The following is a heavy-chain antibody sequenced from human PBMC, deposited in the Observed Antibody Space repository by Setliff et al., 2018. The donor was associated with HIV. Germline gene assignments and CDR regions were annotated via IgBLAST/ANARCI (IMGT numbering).Heavy chain of an antibody. D-gene: IGHD5-12*01. CDR3: VGGFYAGY. J-gene: IGHJ4*02. Sequence: GGSLRLSCAASGFIFSAYNMHWARQALGKGLEWVTFISSDGNYKIYADSVKGRFTVSRDNSKNTVYLQVNSLRAEDMAVYYCVGGFYAGYWGQGTLVTVSS. V-gene: IGHV3-30*02. CDR2: ISSDGNYK. CDR1: GFIFSAYN.